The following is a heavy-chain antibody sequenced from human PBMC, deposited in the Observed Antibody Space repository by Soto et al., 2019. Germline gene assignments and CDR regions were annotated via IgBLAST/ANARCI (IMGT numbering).Heavy chain of an antibody. D-gene: IGHD6-19*01. Sequence: EVLLLQSGGGLAQPGESLTLSCATSGFILSRHAMSWVRQAPGNGLDWVSVIGYRTTDKYYADSVKGRFTISRNESKNTVYLQMNNLRVEDTAVYYCAKDRGGGWVIDYWGQGTLVTVSS. CDR3: AKDRGGGWVIDY. CDR1: GFILSRHA. V-gene: IGHV3-23*01. J-gene: IGHJ4*02. CDR2: IGYRTTDK.